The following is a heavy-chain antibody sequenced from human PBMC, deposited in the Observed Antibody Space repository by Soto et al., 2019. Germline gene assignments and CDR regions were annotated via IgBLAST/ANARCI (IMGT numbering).Heavy chain of an antibody. CDR3: GRQRTTVVSKAYRDN. D-gene: IGHD4-17*01. J-gene: IGHJ4*01. V-gene: IGHV4-39*01. Sequence: SVTRSLTCIVSGECISSSSYYWGWIHHPPGKGLEWIGSIYYSGRTYYNPSFKSRVTISIDTSKNHFSLKLSSVTATDTAVYSFGRQRTTVVSKAYRDNWGHGALVTLS. CDR1: GECISSSSYY. CDR2: IYYSGRT.